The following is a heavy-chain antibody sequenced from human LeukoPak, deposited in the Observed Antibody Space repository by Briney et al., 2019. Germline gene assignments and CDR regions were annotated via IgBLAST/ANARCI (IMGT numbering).Heavy chain of an antibody. CDR2: INHSGST. CDR3: ARVLLSESWFDP. D-gene: IGHD1-26*01. Sequence: PSETLSLTCAVYGGSFSGYYRSWIRQPPGKGLEWIGEINHSGSTNYNPSLKSRVTISVGTSKNQFSLKLSSVTAADTAVYYCARVLLSESWFDPWGQGTLVTVSS. J-gene: IGHJ5*02. CDR1: GGSFSGYY. V-gene: IGHV4-34*01.